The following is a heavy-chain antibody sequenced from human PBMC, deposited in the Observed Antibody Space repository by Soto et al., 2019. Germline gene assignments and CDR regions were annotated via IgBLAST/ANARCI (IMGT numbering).Heavy chain of an antibody. CDR1: GFTFSSYG. Sequence: RLSCAASGFTFSSYGMHWVRQAPGEGLEWVAVIWYDGSNKYYAESVKGRFTISRDNSKNTLYLQMNSLRAEDTAVYYCARDSHVGSGWQLTADYWGQGTLVTVSS. CDR2: IWYDGSNK. D-gene: IGHD6-19*01. J-gene: IGHJ4*02. CDR3: ARDSHVGSGWQLTADY. V-gene: IGHV3-33*01.